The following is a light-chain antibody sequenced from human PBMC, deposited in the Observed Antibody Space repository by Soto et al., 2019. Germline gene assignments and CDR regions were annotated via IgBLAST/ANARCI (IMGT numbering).Light chain of an antibody. V-gene: IGKV3-20*01. J-gene: IGKJ1*01. CDR1: QSVSSNY. CDR2: GAS. CDR3: QQYDTSRRT. Sequence: EIVLTQSPGTLSLSPGERATLSCRASQSVSSNYLAWYQQKSGQAPRLLVYGASSRATGIPTRFSGSGSGTDFSLTISRLEPEDFAVYSCQQYDTSRRTFGQGTKVEI.